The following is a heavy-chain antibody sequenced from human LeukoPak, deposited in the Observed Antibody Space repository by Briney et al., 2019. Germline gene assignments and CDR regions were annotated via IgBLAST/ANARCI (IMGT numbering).Heavy chain of an antibody. CDR2: IKSKTDGGTT. J-gene: IGHJ4*02. V-gene: IGHV3-15*01. CDR3: ARDESGSYYNY. Sequence: PGGSLRLSCAASGFTFSNAWMRWVRQAPGKGREWVGRIKSKTDGGTTDYAAPVKGRFTISRDDSKNTLYLQMNSLRAEDTAVYYCARDESGSYYNYWGQGTLVTVSS. D-gene: IGHD1-26*01. CDR1: GFTFSNAW.